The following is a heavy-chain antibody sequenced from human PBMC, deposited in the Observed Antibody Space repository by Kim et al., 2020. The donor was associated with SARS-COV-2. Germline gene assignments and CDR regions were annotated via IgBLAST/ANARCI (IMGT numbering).Heavy chain of an antibody. J-gene: IGHJ4*02. CDR2: ST. D-gene: IGHD6-6*01. CDR3: ARDRGSSFDY. V-gene: IGHV4-59*01. Sequence: STNYTPCLENRVTISVDTYKNPFSLKLSSVAAAVTAVYYCARDRGSSFDYWGQGTLVTVSS.